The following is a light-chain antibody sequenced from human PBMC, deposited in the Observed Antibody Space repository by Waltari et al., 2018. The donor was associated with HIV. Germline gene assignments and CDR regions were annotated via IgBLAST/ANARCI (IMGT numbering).Light chain of an antibody. V-gene: IGKV3-20*01. CDR3: HQYGVSPLT. Sequence: EIVLTQSPTTLSLSPGERATLSCRASQTVIGNYIAWFQQKPGQAPKLVIFGASNRATDVPDRFSGSGSGTDFTLAINRLEPEDFAVYFCHQYGVSPLTFGPGTKVDIK. CDR2: GAS. CDR1: QTVIGNY. J-gene: IGKJ3*01.